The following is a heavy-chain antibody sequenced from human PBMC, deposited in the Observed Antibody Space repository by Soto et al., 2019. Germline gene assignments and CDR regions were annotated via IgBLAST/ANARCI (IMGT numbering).Heavy chain of an antibody. V-gene: IGHV1-69*04. CDR1: GGTFSSYT. Sequence: GASVKVSCKASGGTFSSYTISWVRQAPGQGLEWMGRIIPILGIANYAQKFQGRVTITADKSTSTAYMELSSLRSEDTAVYYCAREPTYYYDSSAAPMGYWGQGTLVTVSS. CDR3: AREPTYYYDSSAAPMGY. J-gene: IGHJ4*02. D-gene: IGHD3-22*01. CDR2: IIPILGIA.